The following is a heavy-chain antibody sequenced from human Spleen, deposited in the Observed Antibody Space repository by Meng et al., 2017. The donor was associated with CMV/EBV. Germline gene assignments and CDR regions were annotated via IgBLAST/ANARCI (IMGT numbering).Heavy chain of an antibody. CDR2: MSYNGNNY. J-gene: IGHJ5*02. Sequence: LSLTCAASGFLFSTYAMHWVRQAPGKGLEWVAVMSYNGNNYEYADSVKGRFTISRDNAKNSLYLQMNSLRAEDTAVYYCARVRITIFGVPNWDWFDPWGQGTLITVSS. CDR1: GFLFSTYA. CDR3: ARVRITIFGVPNWDWFDP. D-gene: IGHD3-3*01. V-gene: IGHV3-30-3*01.